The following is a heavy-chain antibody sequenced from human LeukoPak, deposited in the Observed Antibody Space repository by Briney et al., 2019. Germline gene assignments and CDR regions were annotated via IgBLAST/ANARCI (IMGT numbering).Heavy chain of an antibody. CDR2: IFNSGDAS. CDR1: GFTFSNYA. CDR3: AKDRLRAENY. J-gene: IGHJ4*02. D-gene: IGHD5-24*01. Sequence: GGSLRLSCVASGFTFSNYAMNWVRQAPGKGLEWLSSIFNSGDASYYADSVKGRFTISRDNSKNTLFLQMNSLRPEDTAVYYCAKDRLRAENYWGQGTLVTVPS. V-gene: IGHV3-23*01.